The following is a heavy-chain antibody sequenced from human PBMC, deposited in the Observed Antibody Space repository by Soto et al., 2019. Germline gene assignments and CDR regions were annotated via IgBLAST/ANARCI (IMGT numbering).Heavy chain of an antibody. Sequence: LGESLKISCKGSGYSFTSYWIGWVRQMPGKGLEWMGIIYPGDSDTRYSPSFQGQVTISADKSISTAYLQWSSLKASDTTMYYCARLFSRYSSSWYPDYYYMDVWGKGTTVTVSS. CDR3: ARLFSRYSSSWYPDYYYMDV. V-gene: IGHV5-51*01. J-gene: IGHJ6*03. CDR2: IYPGDSDT. D-gene: IGHD6-13*01. CDR1: GYSFTSYW.